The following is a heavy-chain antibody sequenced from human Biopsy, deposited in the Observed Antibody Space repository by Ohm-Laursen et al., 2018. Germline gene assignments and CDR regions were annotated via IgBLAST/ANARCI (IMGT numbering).Heavy chain of an antibody. CDR1: GYTFTSYE. J-gene: IGHJ5*02. CDR3: ARADPPLFYYGSGSSNWFDP. CDR2: MNPDSGNT. V-gene: IGHV1-8*01. D-gene: IGHD3-10*01. Sequence: GASVKVSCKTSGYTFTSYEINWVRQATGQGLEWMGWMNPDSGNTGYAQNFQGRVTMTRNTSISTAYMELSSLRSEGTAVYFCARADPPLFYYGSGSSNWFDPWGQGTLVTVSS.